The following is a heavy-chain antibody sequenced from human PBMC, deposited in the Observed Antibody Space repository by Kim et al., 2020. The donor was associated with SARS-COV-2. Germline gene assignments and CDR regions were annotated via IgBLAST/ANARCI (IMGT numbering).Heavy chain of an antibody. Sequence: GGSLRLSCVGSGFIFRTNAMNWVRHTPGKGLEWVSGIGGDESTHYADSVKGRFTISRDNSRNTLHLQMSSLRVEDTAIYYCAKDLYDYSAMDVWGQGTTV. CDR1: GFIFRTNA. V-gene: IGHV3-23*01. CDR3: AKDLYDYSAMDV. CDR2: IGGDEST. D-gene: IGHD3-10*01. J-gene: IGHJ6*02.